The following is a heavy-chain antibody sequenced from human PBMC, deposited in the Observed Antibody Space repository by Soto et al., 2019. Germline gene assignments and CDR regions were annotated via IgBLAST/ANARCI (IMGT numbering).Heavy chain of an antibody. Sequence: QVQLVESGGGLVKPGGSLRLSCAASGFTFSDFSMTWIRQAPGKELEWLSYISNTGITSHYTHSVKGRFTISRDNAQNSLYFHMSSLRADDTAVYYCARGDTNPEAPLDHWGVGTLVIVSS. CDR3: ARGDTNPEAPLDH. D-gene: IGHD2-21*02. V-gene: IGHV3-11*01. CDR1: GFTFSDFS. J-gene: IGHJ4*02. CDR2: ISNTGITS.